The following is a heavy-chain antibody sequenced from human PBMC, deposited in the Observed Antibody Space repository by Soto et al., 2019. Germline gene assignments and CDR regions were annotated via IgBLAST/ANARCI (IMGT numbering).Heavy chain of an antibody. J-gene: IGHJ5*02. CDR3: ARDRRCSSTSCYTFGNWFDP. D-gene: IGHD2-2*02. CDR1: GYTFTSYG. V-gene: IGHV1-18*04. Sequence: ASVKVSCKASGYTFTSYGISWVRQAPGQGLEWMGWISAYNGNTNYARKLQGRVTMTTDTSTSTAYMELRSLRSDDTAVYYCARDRRCSSTSCYTFGNWFDPWGQGTLVTVSS. CDR2: ISAYNGNT.